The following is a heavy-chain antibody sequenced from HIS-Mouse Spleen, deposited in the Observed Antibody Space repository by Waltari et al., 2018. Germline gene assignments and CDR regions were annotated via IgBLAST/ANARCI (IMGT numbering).Heavy chain of an antibody. CDR3: AREIPYSSSWYDWYFDL. V-gene: IGHV4-39*07. D-gene: IGHD6-13*01. Sequence: QLQLQESGPALVKPSETPSLTCTVSGGSISSSSYYRRWIRQPPGKGLAWIGSIYYSGTTYYNPSLKSRVTISVDTSKNQFSLKLSSVTAADTAVYYCAREIPYSSSWYDWYFDLWGRGTLVTVSS. J-gene: IGHJ2*01. CDR2: IYYSGTT. CDR1: GGSISSSSYY.